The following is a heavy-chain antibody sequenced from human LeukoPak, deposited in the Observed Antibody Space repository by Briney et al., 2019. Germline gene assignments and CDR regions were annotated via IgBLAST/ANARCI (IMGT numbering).Heavy chain of an antibody. CDR3: ARVVGAYVWGSYRYRYFDL. V-gene: IGHV3-21*06. J-gene: IGHJ2*01. D-gene: IGHD3-16*02. Sequence: GRFTISRDNAKNLLYLKMNSLRAEDTAVYYCARVVGAYVWGSYRYRYFDLWGRGTLVTVSS.